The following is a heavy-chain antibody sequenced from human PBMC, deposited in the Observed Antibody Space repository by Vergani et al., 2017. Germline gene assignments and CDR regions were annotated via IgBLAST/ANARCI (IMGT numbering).Heavy chain of an antibody. Sequence: EVQLLESGGGLVQPGGSLRLSCAASGFTFSDHYMDWVRQAPGKGLEWVGRTRNKANSYTTEYAASVKGRFTISRDDSKNSLYLQMNSLKTEDTAVYYCARAGYSSSWGLYYYYGMDVWGQGTTVTVSS. CDR1: GFTFSDHY. J-gene: IGHJ6*02. CDR2: TRNKANSYTT. V-gene: IGHV3-72*01. D-gene: IGHD6-13*01. CDR3: ARAGYSSSWGLYYYYGMDV.